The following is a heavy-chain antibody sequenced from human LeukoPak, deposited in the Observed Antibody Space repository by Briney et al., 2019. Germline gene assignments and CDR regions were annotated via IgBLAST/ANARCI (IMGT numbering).Heavy chain of an antibody. D-gene: IGHD3-16*02. CDR1: GGSISSSSYY. V-gene: IGHV4-39*07. CDR2: IYYSGST. Sequence: SSETLSLTCTVSGGSISSSSYYWGWIRRPPGKGLEWIGSIYYSGSTYYNPSLKSRVTISVDTSKNQFSLKLSSVTAADTAVYYCARVLIMITFGGVIVPPPGNWFDPWGQGTLVTVSS. J-gene: IGHJ5*02. CDR3: ARVLIMITFGGVIVPPPGNWFDP.